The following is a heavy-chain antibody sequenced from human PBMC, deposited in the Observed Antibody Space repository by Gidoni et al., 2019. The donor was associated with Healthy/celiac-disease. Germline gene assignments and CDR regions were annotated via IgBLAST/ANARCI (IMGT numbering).Heavy chain of an antibody. V-gene: IGHV3-21*01. D-gene: IGHD7-27*01. CDR2: ISSSSSYI. Sequence: EVQLVESGVGLVKPGGSLRLSCAASGFTFSSYSMTWVRQAPGKGLEWVSSISSSSSYIYYADSVKGRFTIARDNAKNSLYLQMNSRRAEDTAVYYCAREELGFDYWGQGTLVTVSS. CDR3: AREELGFDY. J-gene: IGHJ4*02. CDR1: GFTFSSYS.